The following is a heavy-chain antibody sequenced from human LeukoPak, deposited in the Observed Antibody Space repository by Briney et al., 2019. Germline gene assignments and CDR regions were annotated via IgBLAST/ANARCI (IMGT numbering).Heavy chain of an antibody. Sequence: GGSLRLSCAGSGFTFSDFWTTWVRQTPGKGLEWVANIKEEGTEKNLVDSVKGRFTISRDNTKNLLFLEMNNLRGDDTAIYYCVRESRPGGAMGLYHNLDYWGQGTLVAVSS. V-gene: IGHV3-7*01. CDR1: GFTFSDFW. J-gene: IGHJ4*02. CDR2: IKEEGTEK. D-gene: IGHD1-1*01. CDR3: VRESRPGGAMGLYHNLDY.